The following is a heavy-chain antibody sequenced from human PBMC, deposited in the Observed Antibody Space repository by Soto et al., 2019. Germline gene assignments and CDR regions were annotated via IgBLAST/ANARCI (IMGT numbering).Heavy chain of an antibody. CDR1: GFTFNSYA. Sequence: EVQLLESGGGLVQPGGSLRLSCAASGFTFNSYAMTWVRQAPGKGLEWVSAISVSGGSTYYADSVKGRFTISRDNSKNTLYLQMNSLRAEDTAVYYGAKEYSSSVFSNDAFDIWGQGTMVTVSS. V-gene: IGHV3-23*01. CDR3: AKEYSSSVFSNDAFDI. J-gene: IGHJ3*02. CDR2: ISVSGGST. D-gene: IGHD6-6*01.